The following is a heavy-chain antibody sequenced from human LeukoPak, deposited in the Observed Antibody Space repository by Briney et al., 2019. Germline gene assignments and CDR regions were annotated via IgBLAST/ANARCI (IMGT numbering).Heavy chain of an antibody. J-gene: IGHJ4*02. D-gene: IGHD3-16*01. Sequence: GGSLRLSCAASGFTFSSYAMHWVRQAPGKGLEWVAVISYDGSNKYYADSVKGRFTISRDNSKNTPYLQMNSLRAEDTAVYYCARAGGVSVYWGQGTLVTVSS. CDR3: ARAGGVSVY. V-gene: IGHV3-30-3*01. CDR2: ISYDGSNK. CDR1: GFTFSSYA.